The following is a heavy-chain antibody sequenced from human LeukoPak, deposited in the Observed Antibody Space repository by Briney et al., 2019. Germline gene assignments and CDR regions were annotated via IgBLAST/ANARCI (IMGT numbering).Heavy chain of an antibody. CDR3: ARDTNDYGDYGPPRIYYYYYYMDV. D-gene: IGHD4-17*01. CDR2: IKQDGSEK. CDR1: GFTFSSYW. J-gene: IGHJ6*03. Sequence: HPGGSLRLSCAASGFTFSSYWMSWVRQAPGKGLEWVANIKQDGSEKYYVDSVKGRFTISRDNAKNSLYLQMNSLRAEDTAVYYCARDTNDYGDYGPPRIYYYYYYMDVWGKGTTVTVSS. V-gene: IGHV3-7*01.